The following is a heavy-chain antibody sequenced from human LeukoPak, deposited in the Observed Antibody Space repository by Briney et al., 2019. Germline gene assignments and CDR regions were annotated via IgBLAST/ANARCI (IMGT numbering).Heavy chain of an antibody. J-gene: IGHJ4*02. D-gene: IGHD3-10*01. CDR1: GGSISSSSYY. CDR3: AREGGYGSGGLHY. CDR2: IYYSGST. V-gene: IGHV4-39*02. Sequence: PSETLSLTCTVSGGSISSSSYYWGWIRQPPGQGLEWIGSIYYSGSTYYNPSLKSRVTISVDTSKNQFSLKLNSVTAADTAVYYCAREGGYGSGGLHYWGQGTLVTVSS.